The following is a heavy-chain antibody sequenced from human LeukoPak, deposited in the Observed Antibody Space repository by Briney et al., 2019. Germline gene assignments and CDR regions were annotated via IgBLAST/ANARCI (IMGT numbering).Heavy chain of an antibody. CDR2: IKSDGSST. CDR3: VRGSGYRSGGSCYPQNDY. Sequence: PGGSLRLSCAASGFSFSSYWMHWVRQAPGKGLVWVSRIKSDGSSTTYADSVKGRFTISRDNAKNTLYLQMNRLRAEDTAVYYCVRGSGYRSGGSCYPQNDYWGQGTLVTVSS. J-gene: IGHJ4*02. CDR1: GFSFSSYW. D-gene: IGHD2-15*01. V-gene: IGHV3-74*01.